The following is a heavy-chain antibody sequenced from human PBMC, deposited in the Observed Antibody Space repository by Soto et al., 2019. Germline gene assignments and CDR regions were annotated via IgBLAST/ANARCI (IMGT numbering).Heavy chain of an antibody. Sequence: QITLKESGPTLVKPTQTLTLTCTFSGFSLSTSGVGVGWIRPAPGKALEWLALIYWDDDKRYSPSLKSRLTITKDTSKNQVVLTITNMDPVDTATYYCALRAPPIVGVTLFHSWGQGTLVTVSS. V-gene: IGHV2-5*02. CDR2: IYWDDDK. CDR3: ALRAPPIVGVTLFHS. D-gene: IGHD1-26*01. CDR1: GFSLSTSGVG. J-gene: IGHJ4*02.